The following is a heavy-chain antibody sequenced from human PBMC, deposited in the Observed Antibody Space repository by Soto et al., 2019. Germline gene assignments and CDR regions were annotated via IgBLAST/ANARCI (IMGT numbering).Heavy chain of an antibody. J-gene: IGHJ4*01. CDR2: TYHTGST. Sequence: SETLSLTCTVSGGSISSGVYYWSWIRQPPGKGLEWIGYTYHTGSTYYNPSLKSRDTVSVDTSKNQFSLKLTSVTAADTAVYYCARVDSTRCYFDSWGHGTLVTVSS. V-gene: IGHV4-30-4*01. CDR3: ARVDSTRCYFDS. CDR1: GGSISSGVYY. D-gene: IGHD2-2*01.